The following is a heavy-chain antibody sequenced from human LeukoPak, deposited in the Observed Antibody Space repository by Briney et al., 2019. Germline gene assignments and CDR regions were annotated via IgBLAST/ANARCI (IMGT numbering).Heavy chain of an antibody. CDR1: GGSFSGYY. D-gene: IGHD3-10*01. Sequence: SETLSLTCAVYGGSFSGYYWSWIRQPPGKGLEWIGEINHSGSTNYNPSLKSRVTISVDTSKNQFSLKLSSVTAADTAVYYGARVRLIRSGSYYGTPYYFDYWGQGTLVTVSS. J-gene: IGHJ4*02. V-gene: IGHV4-34*01. CDR2: INHSGST. CDR3: ARVRLIRSGSYYGTPYYFDY.